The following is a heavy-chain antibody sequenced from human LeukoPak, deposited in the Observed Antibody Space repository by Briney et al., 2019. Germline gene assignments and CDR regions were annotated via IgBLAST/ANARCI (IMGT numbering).Heavy chain of an antibody. CDR2: ISSSGST. D-gene: IGHD3-22*01. Sequence: SETPSLTCTVSGDSISSSDYYWGSIRQPARKGLEWIERISSSGSTNYHPSLKRRATISVDTSKNQFSPKLRSVPPALTAVFFGARGPYSYDSSGAFYSWGEATMATVSA. V-gene: IGHV4-61*02. CDR1: GDSISSSDYY. CDR3: ARGPYSYDSSGAFYS. J-gene: IGHJ3*02.